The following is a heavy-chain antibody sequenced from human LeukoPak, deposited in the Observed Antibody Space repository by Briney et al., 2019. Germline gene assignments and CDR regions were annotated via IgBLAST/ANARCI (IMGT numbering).Heavy chain of an antibody. CDR1: GITLSNYS. D-gene: IGHD2-15*01. CDR2: ISSSGSTI. J-gene: IGHJ4*02. V-gene: IGHV3-48*04. Sequence: GGSLRLSCAVAGITLSNYSMNWVRQAPGKGLEWVSYISSSGSTIYYADSVKGRFTISRDNAKNSLYLQMNSLRAEDTAVYYCARRGAATIDYWGQGTLVTVSS. CDR3: ARRGAATIDY.